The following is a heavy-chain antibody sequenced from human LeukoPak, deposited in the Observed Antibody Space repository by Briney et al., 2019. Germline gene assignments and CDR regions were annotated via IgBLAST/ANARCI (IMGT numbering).Heavy chain of an antibody. CDR2: INSDGSRT. V-gene: IGHV3-74*01. D-gene: IGHD1-26*01. Sequence: PGGSLRLSCAASGFTFSSHWMHWVRQAPGKGLVWVSRINSDGSRTSYADSVKGRFTISRDNAKNSLYLQLNSLRAEDTAVYYCARDPYSGSYSDYYYYYMDVWGKGTTVTVSS. CDR3: ARDPYSGSYSDYYYYYMDV. J-gene: IGHJ6*03. CDR1: GFTFSSHW.